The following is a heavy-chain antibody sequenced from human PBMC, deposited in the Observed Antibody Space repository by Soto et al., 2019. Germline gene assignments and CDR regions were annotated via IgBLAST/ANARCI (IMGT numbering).Heavy chain of an antibody. D-gene: IGHD3-3*01. CDR2: INPSGGST. Sequence: GASVKVSCKASGYTFTSYYMHWVRQAPGQGLEWMGIINPSGGSTSYAQKFQGRVTMTRDTSTSTVYMELSSLRSEDTAVYYCARSLTGSITIFGVASYYFDYCGQLPLVTASS. CDR3: ARSLTGSITIFGVASYYFDY. V-gene: IGHV1-46*01. CDR1: GYTFTSYY. J-gene: IGHJ4*02.